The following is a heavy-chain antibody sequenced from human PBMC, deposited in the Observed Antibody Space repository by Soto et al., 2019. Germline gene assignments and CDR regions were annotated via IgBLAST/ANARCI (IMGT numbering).Heavy chain of an antibody. Sequence: QVQLVQSGAEVKKPGASVKVSCKASGYTFTSYAMHWVRQAPGQRLEWMGWINAGNGNTKYSQKFQGRVTITRDTSASTAYMELSSLRSEDTAVYYCAKDYYDSSGYYPPALRFDYWGQGTLVTVSS. J-gene: IGHJ4*02. CDR1: GYTFTSYA. V-gene: IGHV1-3*01. D-gene: IGHD3-22*01. CDR2: INAGNGNT. CDR3: AKDYYDSSGYYPPALRFDY.